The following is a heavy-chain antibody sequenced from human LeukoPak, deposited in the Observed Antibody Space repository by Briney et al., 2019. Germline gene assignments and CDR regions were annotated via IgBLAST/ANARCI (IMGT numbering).Heavy chain of an antibody. J-gene: IGHJ6*03. V-gene: IGHV3-23*01. Sequence: GGSLRLSCAASGFTFSSYAMSWVRQAPGKGLEWVSIIGYRGGSIYYAYSVQGRFTISRDNSKNTLSLQMNGPRPEDTAVYYCAKSWGYTRPYYNYMDVWGKGTTVTVSS. CDR1: GFTFSSYA. CDR2: IGYRGGSI. CDR3: AKSWGYTRPYYNYMDV. D-gene: IGHD3-16*02.